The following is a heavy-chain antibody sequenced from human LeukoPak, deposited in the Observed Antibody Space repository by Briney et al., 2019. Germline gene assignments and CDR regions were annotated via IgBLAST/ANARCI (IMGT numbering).Heavy chain of an antibody. V-gene: IGHV3-21*01. CDR2: ISSSSSYI. D-gene: IGHD1-26*01. CDR3: ARENTYSESYLTRFDY. J-gene: IGHJ4*02. CDR1: GFTFSNYN. Sequence: PGGSLRLSCAASGFTFSNYNLNWVRLAPGKGLEWVSSISSSSSYIYYADSLKGRFTISRDNAKNSLYLQMNNLRAEDTAVYYCARENTYSESYLTRFDYWGQGTLVTVSS.